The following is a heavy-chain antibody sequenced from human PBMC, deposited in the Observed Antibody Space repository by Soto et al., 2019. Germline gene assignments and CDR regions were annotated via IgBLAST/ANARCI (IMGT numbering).Heavy chain of an antibody. D-gene: IGHD3-16*02. CDR1: GYTFTSYA. CDR2: INAGNGNT. Sequence: QVQLVQSGAAVKKPGASVKVSCKASGYTFTSYAMHWVRPAPGQRLEWLGWINAGNGNTKYSQKFQGRVTITRDTSARTAYMELSSLRSEDTAVYYCARDYDYIWGSYRYPFDYWGQGTLVTVSS. J-gene: IGHJ4*02. V-gene: IGHV1-3*01. CDR3: ARDYDYIWGSYRYPFDY.